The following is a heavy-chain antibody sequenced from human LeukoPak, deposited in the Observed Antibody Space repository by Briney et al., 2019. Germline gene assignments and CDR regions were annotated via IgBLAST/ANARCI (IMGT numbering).Heavy chain of an antibody. CDR3: AREGVDYPGAFDI. J-gene: IGHJ3*02. CDR1: GFTFSDTW. CDR2: IRSDGSDT. Sequence: GGSLTLSCAASGFTFSDTWMHWVRQAPGEGLVWVSRIRSDGSDTRYAESVKGRFTISRDNAKNSLYLQMNSLRAEDTAVYYCAREGVDYPGAFDIWGQGTMVTVSS. D-gene: IGHD4-11*01. V-gene: IGHV3-74*01.